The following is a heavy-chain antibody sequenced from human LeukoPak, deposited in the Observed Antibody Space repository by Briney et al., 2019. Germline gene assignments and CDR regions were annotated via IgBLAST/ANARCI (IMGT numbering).Heavy chain of an antibody. D-gene: IGHD4-23*01. V-gene: IGHV3-21*01. CDR3: ARDPYYGSDSRYYYYFGMDV. Sequence: GGSLRLSCAASGFTFSTYSMNWVRQAPGRGLEWVASISSGGSYIYYAGSVKGRFTISRDNAKNSLYLQMNSLRAEDTAVYYCARDPYYGSDSRYYYYFGMDVWGQGTTVTVSS. CDR2: ISSGGSYI. J-gene: IGHJ6*02. CDR1: GFTFSTYS.